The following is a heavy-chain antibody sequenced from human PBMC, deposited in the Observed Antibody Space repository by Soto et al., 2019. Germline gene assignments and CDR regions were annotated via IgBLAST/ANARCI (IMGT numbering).Heavy chain of an antibody. CDR1: GFTFSSYG. CDR2: ISYDGSNK. Sequence: GGSLRLSCAASGFTFSSYGMHWFRQAPGKGLEWVAVISYDGSNKYYADSVKGRFTISRDNSKNTLYLQMNSLRAEDTAVYYCAKGGRTYYDFWSGYLSDAFDIWGQGTMVTVSS. D-gene: IGHD3-3*01. J-gene: IGHJ3*02. V-gene: IGHV3-30*18. CDR3: AKGGRTYYDFWSGYLSDAFDI.